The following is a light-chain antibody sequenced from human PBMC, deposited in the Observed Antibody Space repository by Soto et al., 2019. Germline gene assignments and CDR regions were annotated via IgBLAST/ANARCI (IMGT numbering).Light chain of an antibody. CDR1: QSISNH. CDR2: AAS. J-gene: IGKJ1*01. CDR3: QQCYSSPPT. Sequence: DIQLPQSQSSLSASVGDSVIITCLAKQSISNHLDWYQQKPGKAPKLLIYAASSRQSGIPARFSGSRSGPDFTLTISRLQPEDFATYYCQQCYSSPPTFGQGTKVDIK. V-gene: IGKV1-39*01.